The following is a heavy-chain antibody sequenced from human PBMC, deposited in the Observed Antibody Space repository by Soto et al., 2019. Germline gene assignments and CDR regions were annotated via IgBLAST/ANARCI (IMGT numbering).Heavy chain of an antibody. J-gene: IGHJ4*02. CDR1: GGSISSGDYY. Sequence: SETLSLTCTVSGGSISSGDYYWSWIRQPPGKGLEWSGYIYYSGSTYYNPSLKSRVTIPVDTSKNQFSLKLSSVTAADTAVYYCARDPTPYCGGECYPADWGQGTLVTVSS. CDR3: ARDPTPYCGGECYPAD. V-gene: IGHV4-30-4*01. D-gene: IGHD2-21*01. CDR2: IYYSGST.